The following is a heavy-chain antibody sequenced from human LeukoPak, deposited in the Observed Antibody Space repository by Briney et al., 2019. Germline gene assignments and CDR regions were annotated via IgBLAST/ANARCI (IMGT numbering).Heavy chain of an antibody. CDR1: GYTFTGYY. CDR3: ARVGCSSTSCYGDWYFDL. CDR2: INPNSGGT. Sequence: ASVKVSCKASGYTFTGYYMHWVRQAPGQGLEWMGWINPNSGGTNYAQKFRGRVTMTRDTSISTAYMELSRLRSDNTAVYYCARVGCSSTSCYGDWYFDLWGRGTLVTVSS. J-gene: IGHJ2*01. D-gene: IGHD2-2*01. V-gene: IGHV1-2*02.